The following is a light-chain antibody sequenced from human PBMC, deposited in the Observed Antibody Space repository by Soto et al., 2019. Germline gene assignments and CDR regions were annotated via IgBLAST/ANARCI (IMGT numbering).Light chain of an antibody. CDR1: QSVSLS. Sequence: EIVLTQSPATLSLSPGGRATLSCRASQSVSLSLAWYQQKPGQAPRLLIYDASKRASGFPARFSGSGSGTDFTLTISSLEPEDFAVYYCQQRSNWPPITFGQGTRLEIK. CDR2: DAS. V-gene: IGKV3-11*01. J-gene: IGKJ5*01. CDR3: QQRSNWPPIT.